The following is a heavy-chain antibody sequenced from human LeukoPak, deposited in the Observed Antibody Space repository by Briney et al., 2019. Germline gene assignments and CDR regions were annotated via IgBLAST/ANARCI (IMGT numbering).Heavy chain of an antibody. CDR3: AKPRYYDSSGPQGFDY. D-gene: IGHD3-22*01. CDR2: ISGSGGST. CDR1: GFTFSSYA. Sequence: GGSLRLSCAASGFTFSSYAMSWVRQAPGKGLEWVSAISGSGGSTYYADSVKGRFTISRDNSKNTLYLQVNSLRAEDTAVYYCAKPRYYDSSGPQGFDYWGQGTLVTVSS. J-gene: IGHJ4*02. V-gene: IGHV3-23*01.